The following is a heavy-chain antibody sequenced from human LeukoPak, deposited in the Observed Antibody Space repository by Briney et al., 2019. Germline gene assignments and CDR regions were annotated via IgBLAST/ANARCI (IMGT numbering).Heavy chain of an antibody. CDR1: GFTFSSFS. Sequence: GGSLRLSCAASGFTFSSFSMNWVRQPPGKGLEWISYISSGSSTIYSADSVKGRFIISRDNAKNSLYLQMNSLRAEDTAVYYCAGGNDYGDYPFRHWGQGTLVTVSS. CDR2: ISSGSSTI. D-gene: IGHD4-17*01. J-gene: IGHJ4*02. CDR3: AGGNDYGDYPFRH. V-gene: IGHV3-48*04.